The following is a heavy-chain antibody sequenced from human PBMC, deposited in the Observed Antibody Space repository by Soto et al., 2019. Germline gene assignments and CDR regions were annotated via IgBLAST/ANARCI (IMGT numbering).Heavy chain of an antibody. CDR3: ARGGAVYHVSWADYGVDV. Sequence: QVQLVQSGAEVKKPGSSVKVSCKASGGTFSSYTISWVRQAPGQGLEWMGRIIPILGIANYAQKFQGRVTITADKSTSTAYMVLSSLRSEDTAVYYCARGGAVYHVSWADYGVDVWGQGTTVTVSS. J-gene: IGHJ6*02. CDR2: IIPILGIA. D-gene: IGHD1-20*01. CDR1: GGTFSSYT. V-gene: IGHV1-69*02.